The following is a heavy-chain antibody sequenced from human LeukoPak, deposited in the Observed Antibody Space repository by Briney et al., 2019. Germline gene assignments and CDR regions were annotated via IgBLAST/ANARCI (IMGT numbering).Heavy chain of an antibody. Sequence: ASVKVSCKASGYTFTTYAMHWVRQAPGQSLEWMGWINAGSGNTKYSQKFQGRVTITRDTSASTAYMELSSLRSEDTAVYYCARSKIQLWSHFDYWGQGTLVTVSS. J-gene: IGHJ4*02. CDR3: ARSKIQLWSHFDY. CDR2: INAGSGNT. CDR1: GYTFTTYA. V-gene: IGHV1-3*01. D-gene: IGHD5-18*01.